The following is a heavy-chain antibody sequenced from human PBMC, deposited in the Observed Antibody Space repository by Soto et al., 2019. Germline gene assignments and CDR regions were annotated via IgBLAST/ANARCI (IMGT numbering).Heavy chain of an antibody. CDR2: INHSGST. Sequence: SETLSLTCAVYGGSFSGYYWSWIRQPPGKGLEWIGEINHSGSTNYNPSLKSRVTISVDTSKNQFSLKLSSVTAADTAAYYCARGRSIAAAGMPSAGVDVWGQGTTVTVSS. J-gene: IGHJ6*02. CDR3: ARGRSIAAAGMPSAGVDV. V-gene: IGHV4-34*01. CDR1: GGSFSGYY. D-gene: IGHD6-13*01.